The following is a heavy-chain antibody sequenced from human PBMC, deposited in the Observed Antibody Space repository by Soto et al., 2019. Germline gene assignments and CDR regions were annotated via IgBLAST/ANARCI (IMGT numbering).Heavy chain of an antibody. CDR1: GFTFSSYG. V-gene: IGHV3-30*18. J-gene: IGHJ4*02. CDR3: AKDGPDYVWGSYRPPYYFDC. Sequence: QVQLVESGGGVVQPGRSLRLSCAASGFTFSSYGMHWVRQAPGKGLEWVAVISYDGSNKYYADSVKGRFTISRDNSKNTLYLQMNSLRAEDTAVYYCAKDGPDYVWGSYRPPYYFDCWGQGTLVTVSS. CDR2: ISYDGSNK. D-gene: IGHD3-16*02.